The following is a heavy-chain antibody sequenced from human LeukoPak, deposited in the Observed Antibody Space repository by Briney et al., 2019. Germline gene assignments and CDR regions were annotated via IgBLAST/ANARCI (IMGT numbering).Heavy chain of an antibody. J-gene: IGHJ4*02. V-gene: IGHV3-30*18. CDR3: AKDYGGYQSHSDY. CDR2: ISYDGSNK. D-gene: IGHD4-23*01. Sequence: GGSLRLSCAASGFTFSSYGMHWVRQAPGKGLEWVAVISYDGSNKYYADSVKGRFTISRDNSKNTLYLQMNSLRAEDTAVYYCAKDYGGYQSHSDYWGQGTLVTVSS. CDR1: GFTFSSYG.